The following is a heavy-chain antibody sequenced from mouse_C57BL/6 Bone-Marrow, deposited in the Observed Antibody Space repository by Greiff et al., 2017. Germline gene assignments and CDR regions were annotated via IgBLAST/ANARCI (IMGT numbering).Heavy chain of an antibody. CDR2: IDPEDGDT. J-gene: IGHJ2*01. D-gene: IGHD2-12*01. CDR1: GFNIKDYY. CDR3: TTCYSYAYFDY. Sequence: VQLKQSGAELVRPGASVTLSCTASGFNIKDYYMHWVKQRPEQRLEWIGRIDPEDGDTAYAPKFQGKATMTADTSSNTAYMQLSSLTSEDTAVXYCTTCYSYAYFDYWGQGTTLTVSS. V-gene: IGHV14-1*01.